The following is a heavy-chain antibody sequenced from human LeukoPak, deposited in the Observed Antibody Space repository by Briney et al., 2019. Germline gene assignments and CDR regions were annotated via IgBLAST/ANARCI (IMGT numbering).Heavy chain of an antibody. J-gene: IGHJ4*02. Sequence: PGGSLRLSCAVSGFTVSNNYMSWVRQAPGKGLEWVSGFYSGGSSYYADSVKGRFTISRDNSKSTLYLQMNSLRAEDTAVYYCARAQDYYDSSGYYYFDYWGQGTLVTVSS. CDR2: FYSGGSS. CDR3: ARAQDYYDSSGYYYFDY. D-gene: IGHD3-22*01. CDR1: GFTVSNNY. V-gene: IGHV3-66*01.